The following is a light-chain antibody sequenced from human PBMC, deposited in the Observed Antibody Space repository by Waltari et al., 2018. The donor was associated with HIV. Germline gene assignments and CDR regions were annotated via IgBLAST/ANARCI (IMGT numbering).Light chain of an antibody. CDR3: QQYDNVPVT. CDR2: SAS. J-gene: IGKJ3*01. V-gene: IGKV3-20*01. CDR1: QSVSSTS. Sequence: IVLTQSPGTLSLSPGEKATLSCRASQSVSSTSLAWYQQKPGQSPRLLIYSASTRANGIPDRFSGSGSGTDFSLTISSLQPADIATYYCQQYDNVPVTFGPGTKVEIK.